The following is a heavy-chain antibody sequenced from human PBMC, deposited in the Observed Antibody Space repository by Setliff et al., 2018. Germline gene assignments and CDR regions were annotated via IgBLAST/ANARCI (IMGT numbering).Heavy chain of an antibody. CDR1: GYSISSGYY. Sequence: SETLSLTCAVYGYSISSGYYWGWIRQPPGKGLEWIGSIYHSGSTYYNPSLKSRVTISVDTSKNQFSLKLSSVTAADTAVYYCARRRDTAMVQIKLPPPHRLGRWFDPWGQGTLVTVS. V-gene: IGHV4-38-2*01. D-gene: IGHD5-18*01. J-gene: IGHJ5*02. CDR3: ARRRDTAMVQIKLPPPHRLGRWFDP. CDR2: IYHSGST.